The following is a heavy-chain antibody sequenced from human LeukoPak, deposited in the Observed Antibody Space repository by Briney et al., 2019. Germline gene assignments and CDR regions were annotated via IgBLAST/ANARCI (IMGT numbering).Heavy chain of an antibody. J-gene: IGHJ6*04. Sequence: PGGSPRLSCAASGFTFSDYYMSWIRQAPGKGLEWVSYISSSSSYTNYADSVKGRFTISRDNAKNSLYLQMNSLRAEDTAVYYCARDRIGHYGSGGFGGMDVWGKGTTVTVSS. D-gene: IGHD3-10*01. V-gene: IGHV3-11*06. CDR1: GFTFSDYY. CDR3: ARDRIGHYGSGGFGGMDV. CDR2: ISSSSSYT.